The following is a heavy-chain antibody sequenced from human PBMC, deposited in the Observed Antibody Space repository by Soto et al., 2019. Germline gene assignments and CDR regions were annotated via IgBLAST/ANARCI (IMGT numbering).Heavy chain of an antibody. CDR3: ARDPLGVTHLYYYDMDV. Sequence: ASVKVSCKASGYTFTSYYMHWVRQAPGQGLEWMGIINPSGGSTSYAQKFQGRVTMTRDTSTSTVYMELSSLRSEDTAVYYCARDPLGVTHLYYYDMDVWGQGTTVTVSS. J-gene: IGHJ6*02. V-gene: IGHV1-46*01. CDR2: INPSGGST. CDR1: GYTFTSYY. D-gene: IGHD1-20*01.